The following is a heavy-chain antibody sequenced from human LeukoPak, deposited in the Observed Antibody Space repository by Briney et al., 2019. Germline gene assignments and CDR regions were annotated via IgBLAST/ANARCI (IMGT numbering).Heavy chain of an antibody. J-gene: IGHJ4*02. CDR2: ISSNGGST. Sequence: GGSLRLSCAASGFTFSSYALHWVRQAPGKGLEYVSAISSNGGSTYYANSVKGRFTISRDNSKNTLYLQMGSLRAEDMAVYYCARERTMVRGFVYWGQGTLVTVSS. D-gene: IGHD3-10*01. V-gene: IGHV3-64*01. CDR1: GFTFSSYA. CDR3: ARERTMVRGFVY.